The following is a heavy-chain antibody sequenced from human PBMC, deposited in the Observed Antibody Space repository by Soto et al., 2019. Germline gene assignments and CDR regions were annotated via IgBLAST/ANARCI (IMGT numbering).Heavy chain of an antibody. Sequence: QVQLVQSGAEVKKPGSSVKVSCKASGGTFSTYTITWVRQAPGQGLEWMGRIIPIIGIINYAQKFQGRVTITADKFTGTPDKEPTRLRSDDTAVDYGAGDTDGDYIDSNAYSYPWGQGTLVTVSS. CDR1: GGTFSTYT. CDR2: IIPIIGII. CDR3: AGDTDGDYIDSNAYSYP. V-gene: IGHV1-69*02. D-gene: IGHD3-22*01. J-gene: IGHJ5*02.